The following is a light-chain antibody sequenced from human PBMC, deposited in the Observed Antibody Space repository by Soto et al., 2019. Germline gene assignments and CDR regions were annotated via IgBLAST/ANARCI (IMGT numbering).Light chain of an antibody. CDR1: QSVSDNY. J-gene: IGKJ1*01. CDR3: QQYSRAPLT. CDR2: GAS. V-gene: IGKV3-20*01. Sequence: EIVLTQSPGTLSLSPGERATLSCRASQSVSDNYLAWYQQKPGQAPRLVISGASSRATGIPDRFSASGSGTDFILTISRLEAEDFAVYYCQQYSRAPLTFGKGTKVEIK.